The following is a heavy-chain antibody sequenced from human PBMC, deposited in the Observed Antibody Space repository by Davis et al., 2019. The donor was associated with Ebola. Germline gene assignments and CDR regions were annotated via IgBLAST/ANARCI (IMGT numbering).Heavy chain of an antibody. CDR3: ARVGSGGDIDY. CDR1: GFTFSSYG. Sequence: PGGSLRLSCAASGFTFSSYGMHWVRQAPGKGLEWVAVISYDGSNKYYADSVKGRFTISRDNSKNTLYLQMNALRTDDTAVYYCARVGSGGDIDYWGQGTLVIVSS. J-gene: IGHJ4*02. D-gene: IGHD2-21*01. CDR2: ISYDGSNK. V-gene: IGHV3-30*03.